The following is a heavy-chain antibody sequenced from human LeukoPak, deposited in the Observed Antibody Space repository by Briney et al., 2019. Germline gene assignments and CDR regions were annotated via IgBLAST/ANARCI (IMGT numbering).Heavy chain of an antibody. J-gene: IGHJ3*02. Sequence: SETLSLTCTVSGGSISSYYWSWIRQPPGKGLEWTGYIYYSGSSNQNPSLKRRVTISVDTSKNQFSLKLSSVTAADTAVYYCARHVAFEVRGTGAFDIWGQGTMVTVSS. CDR1: GGSISSYY. CDR3: ARHVAFEVRGTGAFDI. CDR2: IYYSGSS. D-gene: IGHD3-10*01. V-gene: IGHV4-59*08.